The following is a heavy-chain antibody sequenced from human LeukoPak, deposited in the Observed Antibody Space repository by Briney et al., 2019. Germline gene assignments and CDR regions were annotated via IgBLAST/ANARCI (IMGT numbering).Heavy chain of an antibody. CDR1: GFTFSSYA. J-gene: IGHJ3*02. V-gene: IGHV3-23*01. Sequence: GGSLRLSCAASGFTFSSYAMSWVRQAPGKGLEWVSAISGSGGSTYYADSVKGRFTISRDNSKNTLYLQMSSLRDEDTAVYYCVREGYCSGDSCYIGDAFDIWGQGTMVAVSS. CDR3: VREGYCSGDSCYIGDAFDI. CDR2: ISGSGGST. D-gene: IGHD2-15*01.